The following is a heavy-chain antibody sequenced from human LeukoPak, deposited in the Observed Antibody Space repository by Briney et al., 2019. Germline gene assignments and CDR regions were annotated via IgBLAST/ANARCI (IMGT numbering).Heavy chain of an antibody. CDR3: AKCSSGWYLVDS. J-gene: IGHJ4*02. CDR2: IYSGGST. CDR1: GFTFSKAW. D-gene: IGHD6-19*01. V-gene: IGHV3-66*01. Sequence: PGGSLRLSCAPSGFTFSKAWMSWVPQPPGKGLEWGSVIYSGGSTYYADSLKGRFTISRDNSKNTLYLQMNSLRAEDTAVYYCAKCSSGWYLVDSWGQGTLVTVSS.